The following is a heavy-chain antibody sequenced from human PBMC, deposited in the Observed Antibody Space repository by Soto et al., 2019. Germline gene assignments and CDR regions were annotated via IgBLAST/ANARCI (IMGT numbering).Heavy chain of an antibody. CDR3: ARRSGYCSGGSCYVAFDI. Sequence: SETLSLTCTVSGDSMSSYFWSWIRQPPGKGLEWIGYFHYSGSTNYNPSLKSRVTISVDTSKNQFSLIVSSVTAADTAVYYCARRSGYCSGGSCYVAFDIWGQGTVVT. D-gene: IGHD2-15*01. J-gene: IGHJ3*02. CDR1: GDSMSSYF. V-gene: IGHV4-59*08. CDR2: FHYSGST.